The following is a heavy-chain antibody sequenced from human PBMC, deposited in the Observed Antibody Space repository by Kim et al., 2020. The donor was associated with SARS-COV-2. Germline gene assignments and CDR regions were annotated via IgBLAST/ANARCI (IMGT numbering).Heavy chain of an antibody. J-gene: IGHJ4*02. CDR3: AKLPYAVADPSDY. D-gene: IGHD6-19*01. CDR1: GFAFHDYT. Sequence: GRSLRLSCVVSGFAFHDYTMHWVRLLPGKGLEWVAVVSPDGTLQFYADSVKGRFTISRDNSKNTLYLQMDNLRTDDTARYYCAKLPYAVADPSDYWGQGILVTVSS. V-gene: IGHV3-30*18. CDR2: VSPDGTLQ.